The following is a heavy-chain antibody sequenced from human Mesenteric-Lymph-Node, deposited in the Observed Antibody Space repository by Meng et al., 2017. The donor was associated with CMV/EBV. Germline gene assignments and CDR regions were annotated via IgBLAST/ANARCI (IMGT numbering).Heavy chain of an antibody. CDR3: ARDGGWNYVKD. CDR1: GFTFSGYS. D-gene: IGHD1-7*01. J-gene: IGHJ4*02. CDR2: IGSSSSTT. V-gene: IGHV3-48*04. Sequence: GESLKISCAASGFTFSGYSMNWVRQVPGKGLEWLSYIGSSSSTTYYADSVQGRFTISRDNAKNSLYLQINSLRAEDTAVYYCARDGGWNYVKDWGQGTLVTVSS.